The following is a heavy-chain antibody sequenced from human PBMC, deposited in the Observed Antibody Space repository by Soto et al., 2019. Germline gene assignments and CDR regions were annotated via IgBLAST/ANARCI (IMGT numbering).Heavy chain of an antibody. V-gene: IGHV3-30-3*01. CDR3: ARNPQTGLTSSWYFKSGQFWFDP. J-gene: IGHJ5*02. CDR2: ISYDGSNK. D-gene: IGHD6-13*01. Sequence: GGSLRLSCAASGFTFSSYAMHWVRQAPGKGLEWVAVISYDGSNKYYADSVKGRFTISRDNSKNTLYLQMNSLRAEDTAVYYCARNPQTGLTSSWYFKSGQFWFDPWGQGTLVTVSS. CDR1: GFTFSSYA.